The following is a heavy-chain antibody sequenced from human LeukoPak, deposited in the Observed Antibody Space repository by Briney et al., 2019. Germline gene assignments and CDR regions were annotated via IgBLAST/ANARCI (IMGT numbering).Heavy chain of an antibody. CDR2: INPSGGST. V-gene: IGHV1-46*01. CDR3: AKPSNYYGSATDAFDF. D-gene: IGHD3-10*01. J-gene: IGHJ3*01. Sequence: VASVKVSCKASGYTFTSYYIHWVRQAPGQGLEWMGIINPSGGSTSYAQKFQGGVTMTRDMSTSTVYMELSSLRSEDTAVYYCAKPSNYYGSATDAFDFWGQGTMVTVSS. CDR1: GYTFTSYY.